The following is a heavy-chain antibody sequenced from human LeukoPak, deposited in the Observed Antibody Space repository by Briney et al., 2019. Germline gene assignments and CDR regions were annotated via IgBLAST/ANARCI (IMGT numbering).Heavy chain of an antibody. CDR1: RFTFSSYE. D-gene: IGHD3-3*01. CDR3: ARGGFLEGDAFDI. Sequence: PGGSLRLSCAGSRFTFSSYEMNWVRQAPGKGLEWVSYISGSGRTIYHADSLKGRFTISRDNAENALYLQMNSLRAEDTAVYYCARGGFLEGDAFDIWGQGTMVTVSS. CDR2: ISGSGRTI. J-gene: IGHJ3*02. V-gene: IGHV3-48*03.